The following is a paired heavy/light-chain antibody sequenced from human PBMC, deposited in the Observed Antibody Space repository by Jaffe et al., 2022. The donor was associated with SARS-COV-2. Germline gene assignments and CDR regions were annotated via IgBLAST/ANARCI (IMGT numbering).Light chain of an antibody. CDR2: GVT. J-gene: IGLJ1*01. CDR3: SSLRSGGTHV. Sequence: QSALTQPASVSGSPGQSITISCIGTSSDVGGYNYVSWYQQHPGKAPKLMIYGVTNRPSGVSDRFSASKSGNTASLTISRVQAEDEADYYCSSLRSGGTHVFGIGTRVTVL. CDR1: SSDVGGYNY. V-gene: IGLV2-14*03.
Heavy chain of an antibody. CDR3: ARENYYGSTILDGLDV. D-gene: IGHD3-10*01. J-gene: IGHJ3*01. CDR1: GFTFSSYA. Sequence: QVQLVESGGGVVQPGGSLRLSCAASGFTFSSYAMHWVRQAPGKGLEWVAVISYDGRSKFYADSVKGRFTISRDNSKNTLYLQMSSLRAEETALYYCARENYYGSTILDGLDVWGQGTLVAVSS. V-gene: IGHV3-30*04. CDR2: ISYDGRSK.